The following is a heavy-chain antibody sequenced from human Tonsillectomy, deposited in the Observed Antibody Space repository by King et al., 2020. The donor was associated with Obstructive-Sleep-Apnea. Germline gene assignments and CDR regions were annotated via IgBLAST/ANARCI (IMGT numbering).Heavy chain of an antibody. CDR2: IYYSGST. CDR1: GGSITSYH. V-gene: IGHV4-59*01. Sequence: QLQESGPGLVKPSETLSLTCTVSGGSITSYHWSWIRQPPGKGLEWIGYIYYSGSTNYKPSLKSRVTLSIDTSKNQFSLILSSVSAADTAVYYCARVYSDCGGDCYPSYFDYWGQGTLVTVSS. J-gene: IGHJ4*02. D-gene: IGHD2-21*02. CDR3: ARVYSDCGGDCYPSYFDY.